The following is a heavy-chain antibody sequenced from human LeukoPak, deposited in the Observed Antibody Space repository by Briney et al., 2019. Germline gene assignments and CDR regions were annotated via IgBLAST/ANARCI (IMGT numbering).Heavy chain of an antibody. CDR1: GFTFSSYS. CDR2: ISSSSSYI. D-gene: IGHD6-25*01. CDR3: ARVRSDYFDY. J-gene: IGHJ4*02. Sequence: GGYLRLSCAASGFTFSSYSMNWVRQAPGKGLEWVSSISSSSSYIYYADSVKGRFTISRDNAKNSLYLQMNSLRAEDTAVYYCARVRSDYFDYWGQGTLVTVSS. V-gene: IGHV3-21*01.